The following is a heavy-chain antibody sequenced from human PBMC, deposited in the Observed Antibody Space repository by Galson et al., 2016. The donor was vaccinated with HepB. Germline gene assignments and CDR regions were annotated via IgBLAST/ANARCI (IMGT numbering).Heavy chain of an antibody. CDR1: GFSFINAW. Sequence: SLRLSCAASGFSFINAWMSWARQAPGQGLEWVGRIKSKRDGETTDYAASVKGRFIISRDDSKNTLYLQMNSLKIEDTAVYYCFTLTAVPDVIPWGQGTLVTVSS. CDR2: IKSKRDGETT. J-gene: IGHJ4*02. CDR3: FTLTAVPDVIP. D-gene: IGHD2-2*01. V-gene: IGHV3-15*01.